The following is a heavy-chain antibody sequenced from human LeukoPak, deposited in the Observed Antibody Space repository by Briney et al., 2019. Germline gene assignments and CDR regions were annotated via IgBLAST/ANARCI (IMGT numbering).Heavy chain of an antibody. Sequence: GGSLRLSCAASGFTFSNYRMHWVRQAPGKGLVWVSRINSDGSFTTYADSVKGRFTISRDDAKNSLYLQMNSLRAEDTALYYCAKDALPLGYCSSTSCYTFDYWGQGTLVTVSS. CDR2: INSDGSFT. J-gene: IGHJ4*02. CDR3: AKDALPLGYCSSTSCYTFDY. V-gene: IGHV3-74*01. D-gene: IGHD2-2*01. CDR1: GFTFSNYR.